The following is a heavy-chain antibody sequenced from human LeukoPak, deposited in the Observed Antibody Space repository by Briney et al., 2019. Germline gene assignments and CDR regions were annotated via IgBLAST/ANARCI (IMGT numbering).Heavy chain of an antibody. Sequence: PSETLSLTCTVSGGSISGYYWSWIRQPPGKGLEWIGYIYYSGSTNYNPSLKSRVTISVDTSKNQFSLKLSSVTAADTAVYYCARRYYYDSSGPNFDYWGQGTLVTVSS. CDR3: ARRYYYDSSGPNFDY. CDR2: IYYSGST. D-gene: IGHD3-22*01. CDR1: GGSISGYY. V-gene: IGHV4-59*01. J-gene: IGHJ4*02.